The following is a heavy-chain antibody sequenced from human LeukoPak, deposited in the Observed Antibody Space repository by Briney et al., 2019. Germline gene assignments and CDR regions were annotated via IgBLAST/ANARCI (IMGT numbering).Heavy chain of an antibody. CDR2: IYYSGST. D-gene: IGHD6-13*01. Sequence: SETLSLTCTVSNDSITTNNYYWGWIRQPPGKGLEWIANIYYSGSTYYNPSLKSRVTISIDTSKSQFSLRLSSVTAADTAVYYCARDPAAASGYYYYYMDVWGKGTTVTVSS. CDR1: NDSITTNNYY. CDR3: ARDPAAASGYYYYYMDV. J-gene: IGHJ6*03. V-gene: IGHV4-39*07.